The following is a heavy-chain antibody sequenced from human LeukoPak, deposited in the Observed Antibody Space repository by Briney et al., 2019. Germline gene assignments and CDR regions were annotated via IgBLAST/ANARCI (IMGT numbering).Heavy chain of an antibody. V-gene: IGHV4-34*01. D-gene: IGHD4-11*01. CDR2: INHTGST. Sequence: PSETLSLTCAVYGGSFRGYYWSWIRQPPGKGLEWIGEINHTGSTNYNPSLKSRVTMSVDTSKNQLSLKLSSVTAADTAVYYCARIPPMTTVKYYFDYWGQGTLVTVSS. CDR3: ARIPPMTTVKYYFDY. CDR1: GGSFRGYY. J-gene: IGHJ4*02.